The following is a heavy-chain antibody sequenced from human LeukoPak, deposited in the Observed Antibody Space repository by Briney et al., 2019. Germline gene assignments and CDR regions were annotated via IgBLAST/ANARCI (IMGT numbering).Heavy chain of an antibody. V-gene: IGHV4-4*07. CDR3: ARAWQWLPLDS. Sequence: PSETLSLTCTVSGGAISSYYWSWIRQPAGKGLEWIGRIHTSGSTNYNPSLKSRVTMSVDTSKNQFSLKVTSVTAAYAAVYYCARAWQWLPLDSWGQGTLVTVSS. CDR1: GGAISSYY. CDR2: IHTSGST. J-gene: IGHJ4*02. D-gene: IGHD6-19*01.